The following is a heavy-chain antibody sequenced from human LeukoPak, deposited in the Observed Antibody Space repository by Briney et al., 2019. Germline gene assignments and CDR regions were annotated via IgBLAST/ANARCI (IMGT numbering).Heavy chain of an antibody. CDR2: INPNSGGT. CDR3: AREGDYGDYGDY. V-gene: IGHV1-2*02. J-gene: IGHJ4*02. D-gene: IGHD4-17*01. Sequence: GASVKVSFKASGYTFTGYYMHWVRQAPGQGLEWMGWINPNSGGTNYAQKFQGRVTMTRDASISTAYMELSRLRSDDTAVYYCAREGDYGDYGDYWGQGTLVTVSS. CDR1: GYTFTGYY.